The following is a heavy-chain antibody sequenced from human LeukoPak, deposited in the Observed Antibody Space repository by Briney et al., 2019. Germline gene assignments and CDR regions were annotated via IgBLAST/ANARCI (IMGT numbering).Heavy chain of an antibody. V-gene: IGHV1-18*01. CDR3: AKNGRVRRVVKDLLDY. D-gene: IGHD3-10*01. J-gene: IGHJ4*02. CDR1: GYTFTDYD. Sequence: ASVKVSCKASGYTFTDYDITWVRQAPGQGLEWMRRVSPYNGDTYYSQRFQGRVTMTSDTSTGTAYMELRSLRSDDTAVYYCAKNGRVRRVVKDLLDYWGQGTLVTVSS. CDR2: VSPYNGDT.